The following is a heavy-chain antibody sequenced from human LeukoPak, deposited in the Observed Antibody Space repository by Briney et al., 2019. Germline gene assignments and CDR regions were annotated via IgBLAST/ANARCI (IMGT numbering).Heavy chain of an antibody. D-gene: IGHD3-10*01. Sequence: ASVKISCKASGYTFTSYGISWVRQAPGQGLEWMGWISAYNGNTNYAQKLQGRVTMTTVTSTSTAYMELRSLRSDDTAVYYCARDQGGVMVRGVTQGYWGQGTLVTVSS. J-gene: IGHJ4*02. CDR2: ISAYNGNT. CDR3: ARDQGGVMVRGVTQGY. CDR1: GYTFTSYG. V-gene: IGHV1-18*01.